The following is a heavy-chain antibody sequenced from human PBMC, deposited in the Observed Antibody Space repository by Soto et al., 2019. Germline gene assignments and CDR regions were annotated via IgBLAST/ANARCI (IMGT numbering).Heavy chain of an antibody. CDR1: GFTFSSYG. CDR2: ISYDGSNK. Sequence: GSLRLSCAASGFTFSSYGMHWVRQAPGKGLEWVAVISYDGSNKYYADSVKGRFTISRDNSKNTLYLQMNSLRAEDTAVYYCAKGPRYSSGWAGYYWGQGTLVTVSS. CDR3: AKGPRYSSGWAGYY. J-gene: IGHJ4*02. V-gene: IGHV3-30*18. D-gene: IGHD6-19*01.